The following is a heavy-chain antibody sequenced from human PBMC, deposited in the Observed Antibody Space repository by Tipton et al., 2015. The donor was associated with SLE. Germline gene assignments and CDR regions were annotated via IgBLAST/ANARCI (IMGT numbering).Heavy chain of an antibody. CDR2: IYYSGST. J-gene: IGHJ6*03. D-gene: IGHD6-6*01. V-gene: IGHV4-59*01. CDR1: GGSISSYY. CDR3: ARSRYSSSSYYYYYMDV. Sequence: PGLVKPSETLSLTCTVSGGSISSYYWSWIRQPPGKGLEWIGYIYYSGSTNYNPSLKSRVTISVDTSKNQFSLKLSSVTAADTAVYYCARSRYSSSSYYYYYMDVWGKGTTVTVSS.